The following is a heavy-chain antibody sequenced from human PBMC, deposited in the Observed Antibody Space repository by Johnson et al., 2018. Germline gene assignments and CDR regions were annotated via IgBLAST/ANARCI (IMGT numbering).Heavy chain of an antibody. Sequence: EVQLVESGGGVVQPGMSLRLYCAASGFTFSSYGRHWVRQAPGKGLEWVGRNKRQSEGGTDIAAPVKGRFTISRDDSTNTVYLQMSSLKNEDTAVYYCTTGVRQWLAYFDYWGQGSLVTVSS. CDR2: NKRQSEGGT. J-gene: IGHJ4*02. V-gene: IGHV3-15*07. CDR3: TTGVRQWLAYFDY. D-gene: IGHD6-19*01. CDR1: GFTFSSYG.